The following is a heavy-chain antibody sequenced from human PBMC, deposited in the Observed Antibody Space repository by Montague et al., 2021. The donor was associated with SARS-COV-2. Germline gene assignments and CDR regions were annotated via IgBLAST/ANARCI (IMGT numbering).Heavy chain of an antibody. J-gene: IGHJ3*02. Sequence: SETLSLTCTASGGSIGAYYWSWIRQPPGKGLEWIGYIDNSGSTNHNPSLESRVTMSADTSKNQFSLKLNSVTAADTAVYYCARHGWNDAFDIWGRGTMVTVSS. D-gene: IGHD1-1*01. CDR3: ARHGWNDAFDI. CDR1: GGSIGAYY. V-gene: IGHV4-59*01. CDR2: IDNSGST.